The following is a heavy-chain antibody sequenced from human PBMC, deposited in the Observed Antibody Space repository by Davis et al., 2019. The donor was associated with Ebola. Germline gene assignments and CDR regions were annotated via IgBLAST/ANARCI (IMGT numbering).Heavy chain of an antibody. CDR3: ARERITMVRGVEN. CDR1: GGSISSGGYY. J-gene: IGHJ4*02. Sequence: MPSETLSLTCTVSGGSISSGGYYWSWIRQHPEKGLEWLGYISYSGSTYYNPSLKSRVTISVDTSKNQFSLKLSSVTAADTAVYYCARERITMVRGVENWGQGTLVTVSS. V-gene: IGHV4-61*08. D-gene: IGHD3-10*01. CDR2: ISYSGST.